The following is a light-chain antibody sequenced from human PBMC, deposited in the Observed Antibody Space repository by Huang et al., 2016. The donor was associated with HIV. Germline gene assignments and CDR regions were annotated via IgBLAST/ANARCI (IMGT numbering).Light chain of an antibody. V-gene: IGKV3-20*01. CDR1: QNITNNY. Sequence: DIVLTQSPGTLSLSPGASAALSCRASQNITNNYLAWYQQRSGQAPRLLIYGASNRAMGIPDRFSGSGSGTDFTLIINRLEPQDSAVYYCQQYLSSPLTFGGGTNVEIK. J-gene: IGKJ4*01. CDR2: GAS. CDR3: QQYLSSPLT.